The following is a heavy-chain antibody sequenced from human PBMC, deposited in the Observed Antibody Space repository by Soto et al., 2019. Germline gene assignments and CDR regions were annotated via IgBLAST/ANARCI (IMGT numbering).Heavy chain of an antibody. J-gene: IGHJ6*03. CDR3: ARGGYYFYMDV. Sequence: QVQLQESGPGLVKPSGTLSLTCAVSGGSVTISNWWSWVRQTPGKGLEGIGQIHHSGSTNYNPSLTRRVTISVDKSKNQFSLEMKSVTAADTAVYYCARGGYYFYMDVWGKGTTVTVSS. V-gene: IGHV4-4*02. CDR2: IHHSGST. CDR1: GGSVTISNW. D-gene: IGHD1-26*01.